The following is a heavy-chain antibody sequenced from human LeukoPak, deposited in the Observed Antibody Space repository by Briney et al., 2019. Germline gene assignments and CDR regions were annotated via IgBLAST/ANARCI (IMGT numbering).Heavy chain of an antibody. CDR1: GGSFSGYY. CDR2: INHSGST. D-gene: IGHD3-16*02. V-gene: IGHV4-34*01. J-gene: IGHJ4*02. Sequence: SSETLSLTCAVYGGSFSGYYWSWIRQPPGKGLEWIGEINHSGSTNYNPSLKSRVTISVDTSKNQFSLKLSSVTAADTAVYYCARSRYYDYVWGSYRQAPTYYFDYWGQGTLVTVSS. CDR3: ARSRYYDYVWGSYRQAPTYYFDY.